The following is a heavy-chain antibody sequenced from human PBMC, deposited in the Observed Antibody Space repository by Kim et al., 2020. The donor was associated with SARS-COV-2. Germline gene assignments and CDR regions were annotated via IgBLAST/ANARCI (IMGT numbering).Heavy chain of an antibody. Sequence: KSRVTTSVDTSKNQFALKLSSVTAEDTAVYYCARDAGYCSGGSCAPFDYWGQGTLVTVSS. V-gene: IGHV4-59*01. J-gene: IGHJ4*02. CDR3: ARDAGYCSGGSCAPFDY. D-gene: IGHD2-15*01.